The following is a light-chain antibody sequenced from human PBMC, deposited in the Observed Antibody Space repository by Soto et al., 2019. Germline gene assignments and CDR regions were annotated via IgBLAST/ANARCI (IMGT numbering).Light chain of an antibody. CDR3: QQSYNTPLLT. Sequence: DIQMTQSPSSLSASVGDRVTITCRAIQYISSYLNWYQQKPGKAPKLLIYAASSLQSGVTSRFSDSGSGTDFTLTIISLQPEDFATYYCQQSYNTPLLTCGGGTKVEI. J-gene: IGKJ4*01. V-gene: IGKV1-39*01. CDR2: AAS. CDR1: QYISSY.